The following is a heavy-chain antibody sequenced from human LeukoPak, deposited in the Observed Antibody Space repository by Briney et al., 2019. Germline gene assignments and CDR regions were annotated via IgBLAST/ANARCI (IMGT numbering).Heavy chain of an antibody. V-gene: IGHV4-31*03. CDR1: GGSISSGGYY. CDR2: IYYSGST. J-gene: IGHJ3*02. D-gene: IGHD2-21*02. Sequence: SQTLSLTCTVSGGSISSGGYYWSWIRQHPGKGLEWIGYIYYSGSTYYNPSLKSRVTISVDTSKNQFSLKLSSVTAADTAVYYCAREEGRGHCVGDCAPAFDIWGQGTMVTVSS. CDR3: AREEGRGHCVGDCAPAFDI.